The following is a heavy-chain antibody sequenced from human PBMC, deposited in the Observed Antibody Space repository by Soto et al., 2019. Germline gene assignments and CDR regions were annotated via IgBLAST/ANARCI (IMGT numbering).Heavy chain of an antibody. CDR2: MSGSGGST. V-gene: IGHV3-23*01. J-gene: IGHJ6*02. Sequence: EVQLLESGGGLVQPGGSLRLSCAASGFTFSDYAMSWVRQAPGKGLEWVSSMSGSGGSTYYADSVKGRFTISRDNSKNALLLQVSTLRADDTAVYYCARLSRATHYFYYPMDVWGQGTTVTVSS. CDR3: ARLSRATHYFYYPMDV. CDR1: GFTFSDYA. D-gene: IGHD2-2*01.